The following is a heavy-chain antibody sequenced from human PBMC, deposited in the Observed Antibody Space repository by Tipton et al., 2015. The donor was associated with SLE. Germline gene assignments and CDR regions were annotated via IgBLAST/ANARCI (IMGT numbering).Heavy chain of an antibody. CDR1: GGSFSGYY. J-gene: IGHJ3*02. CDR2: INHSGST. D-gene: IGHD2-15*01. Sequence: TLSLTCAVYGGSFSGYYWSWIRQPPGKGLEWIGEINHSGSTNYNQSLKSRVTISVDTSKNQFSLKLSSVTAADTAVYYCARGKDIVVARDAFDIWGQGTMVTVSS. CDR3: ARGKDIVVARDAFDI. V-gene: IGHV4-34*01.